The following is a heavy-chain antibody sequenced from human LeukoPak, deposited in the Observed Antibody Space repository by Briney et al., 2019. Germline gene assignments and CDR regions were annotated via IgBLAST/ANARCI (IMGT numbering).Heavy chain of an antibody. J-gene: IGHJ4*02. CDR2: LNRDGSAS. V-gene: IGHV3-74*03. Sequence: PGGSLRLSCAASGFDFSDSWMHWVRQAPGKGLFRVSSLNRDGSASTYADSVKGRFTFSRDNTKKKVYLQMSSLRAEDTAVYYCARGTWYGDFEWGQGTLVIVSS. D-gene: IGHD2-21*02. CDR1: GFDFSDSW. CDR3: ARGTWYGDFE.